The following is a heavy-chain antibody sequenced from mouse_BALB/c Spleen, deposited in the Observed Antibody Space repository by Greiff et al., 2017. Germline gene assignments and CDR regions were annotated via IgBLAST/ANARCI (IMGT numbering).Heavy chain of an antibody. J-gene: IGHJ3*01. CDR1: GYTFTDYN. CDR2: IYPYNGGT. D-gene: IGHD1-1*01. V-gene: IGHV1S29*02. Sequence: VQLKESGPELVKPGASVKISCKASGYTFTDYNMHWVKQSHGKSLEWIGYIYPYNGGTGYNQKFKSKATLTVDNSSSTAYMELRSLTSEDSAVYYCASDGSSFAYWGQGTLVTVSA. CDR3: ASDGSSFAY.